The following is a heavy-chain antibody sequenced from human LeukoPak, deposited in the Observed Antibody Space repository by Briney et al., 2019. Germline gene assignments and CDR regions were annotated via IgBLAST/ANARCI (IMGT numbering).Heavy chain of an antibody. D-gene: IGHD5-12*01. V-gene: IGHV4-31*03. Sequence: SQTLSLTCTVSGGSICSGGYYWSWIRQHPGKGLEWIGYIYYSGSTYYNPSLKSRVTISVDTSKNQFSLKLSSVTAADTAVYYCARVRLWLRLGNYFDYWGQGTLVTVSS. J-gene: IGHJ4*02. CDR3: ARVRLWLRLGNYFDY. CDR1: GGSICSGGYY. CDR2: IYYSGST.